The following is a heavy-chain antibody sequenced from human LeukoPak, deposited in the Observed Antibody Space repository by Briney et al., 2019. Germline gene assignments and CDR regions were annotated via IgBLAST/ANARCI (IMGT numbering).Heavy chain of an antibody. J-gene: IGHJ4*02. V-gene: IGHV3-9*01. CDR2: ISWNSGSI. D-gene: IGHD3-10*01. Sequence: PGGSLRLSCAASGFTFDDYAMHWVRQAPGKGLEWVSGISWNSGSIGYADSVKGRFTISRDNAKNSLYLQMNSLRAGDTALYYCAKDISPYYGSGRFVYWGQGTLVTVSS. CDR1: GFTFDDYA. CDR3: AKDISPYYGSGRFVY.